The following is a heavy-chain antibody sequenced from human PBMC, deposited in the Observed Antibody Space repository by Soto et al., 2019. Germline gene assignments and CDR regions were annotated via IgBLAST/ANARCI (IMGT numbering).Heavy chain of an antibody. CDR3: ARDLNWALDY. D-gene: IGHD7-27*01. CDR2: IVPIFGTF. V-gene: IGHV1-69*01. CDR1: GGTFGSNT. Sequence: QVHLVQSAAEVKKPGSSVRVSCTVSGGTFGSNTIVWVRQAPEQGLECMGHIVPIFGTFKYAQKFQGRVTFTADESTTTAYRDLSSLTSEDTAVYFCARDLNWALDYWGQGTLVTVSS. J-gene: IGHJ4*02.